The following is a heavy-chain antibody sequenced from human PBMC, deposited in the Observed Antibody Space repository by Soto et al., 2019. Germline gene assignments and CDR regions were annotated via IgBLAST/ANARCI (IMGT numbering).Heavy chain of an antibody. CDR1: GGSFSGYY. D-gene: IGHD3-22*01. Sequence: KASETLSLTCAVYGGSFSGYYWSWIRQPPGKGLEWIGEINHSGSTNYNPSLKSRVTISVDTSKNQFSLKLSSVTAADTAVYYCARVGYYYDSSGYGYDYWGQGTLVTVSS. V-gene: IGHV4-34*01. J-gene: IGHJ4*02. CDR2: INHSGST. CDR3: ARVGYYYDSSGYGYDY.